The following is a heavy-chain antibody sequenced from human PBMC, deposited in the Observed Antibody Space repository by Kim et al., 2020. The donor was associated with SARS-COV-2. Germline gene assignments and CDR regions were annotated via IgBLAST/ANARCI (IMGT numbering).Heavy chain of an antibody. CDR1: GFTFSTST. CDR3: VDHRYNSGWYY. V-gene: IGHV3-64D*09. CDR2: IIGDGSTT. D-gene: IGHD6-19*01. J-gene: IGHJ4*02. Sequence: GGSLRLSCSASGFTFSTSTMHWVRQAPGKGLEYVSLIIGDGSTTLYADSVKGRFTISRDNSKNTVYLQMSSLRVEDTAVYYCVDHRYNSGWYYWGQGTLVTVSP.